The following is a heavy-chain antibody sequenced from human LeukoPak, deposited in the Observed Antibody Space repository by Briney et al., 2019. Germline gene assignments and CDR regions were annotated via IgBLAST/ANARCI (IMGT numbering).Heavy chain of an antibody. CDR2: ISSSSSYI. V-gene: IGHV3-21*01. D-gene: IGHD2-2*02. CDR1: GFTFSSYS. Sequence: GGSLRLSCAASGFTFSSYSMNWVRQAPGKGLEWVSSISSSSSYIYYADSVKGRFTISRDNAKNSLYLQMNSLRAEDTAVYYCASDLSLGYCSSTSCYTGYYYMDVWGKGTTVNVSS. J-gene: IGHJ6*03. CDR3: ASDLSLGYCSSTSCYTGYYYMDV.